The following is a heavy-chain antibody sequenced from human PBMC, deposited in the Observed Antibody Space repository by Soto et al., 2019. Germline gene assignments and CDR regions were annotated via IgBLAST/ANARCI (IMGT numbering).Heavy chain of an antibody. CDR2: IYHTGTT. D-gene: IGHD3-16*01. V-gene: IGHV4-4*02. CDR3: LKIIMGPPNWFDP. CDR1: GASISSRNW. J-gene: IGHJ5*02. Sequence: TETLSLTCGVSGASISSRNWWSWVRQSPAKGLEWIGEIYHTGTTNYNPSLKSRVTLSVDKSKNQFSLTLTSVTAADTAVYYCLKIIMGPPNWFDPWGQGILVTVSS.